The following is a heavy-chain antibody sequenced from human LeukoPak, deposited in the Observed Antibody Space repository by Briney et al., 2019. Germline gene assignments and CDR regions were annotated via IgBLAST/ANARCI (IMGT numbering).Heavy chain of an antibody. CDR1: GGSISTSSYY. CDR2: INHSGST. V-gene: IGHV4-39*07. D-gene: IGHD1-26*01. CDR3: ARDFGGGSYRKFDY. J-gene: IGHJ4*02. Sequence: TSETLSLTCTVSGGSISTSSYYWSWIRQPPGKGLEWIGEINHSGSTNYNPSLKSRVTISVDTSKNRFSLKLSSVTAADTAVYYCARDFGGGSYRKFDYWGQGTLVTVSS.